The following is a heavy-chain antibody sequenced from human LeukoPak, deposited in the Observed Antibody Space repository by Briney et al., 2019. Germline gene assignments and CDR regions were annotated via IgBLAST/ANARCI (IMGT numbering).Heavy chain of an antibody. CDR2: ISGSGGST. V-gene: IGHV3-23*01. J-gene: IGHJ4*02. CDR3: AKDIYAYVTNCFFDY. D-gene: IGHD4-17*01. CDR1: GFTFSSYA. Sequence: GGSLRLSCAASGFTFSSYAMSWVRQAPGKGLEWVSTISGSGGSTDYADSVKGRFTISRDNSKNTLYLQMNSLRAEDTAIYYCAKDIYAYVTNCFFDYWGQGSLVTVSS.